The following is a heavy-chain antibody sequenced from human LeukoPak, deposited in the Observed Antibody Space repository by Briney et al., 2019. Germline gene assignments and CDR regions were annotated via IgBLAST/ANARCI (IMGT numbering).Heavy chain of an antibody. D-gene: IGHD2-8*02. CDR3: ATYRQVLLPFES. J-gene: IGHJ4*02. CDR2: IFPSGGEI. Sequence: PGGSLRLSCAASGLTVSSNSMSWVRQAPGKGLEWVSSIFPSGGEIHYADSVRGRFTISRDNSKSTLSLQMSSLRAEDTAIYYCATYRQVLLPFESWGQGTLVTVSS. V-gene: IGHV3-53*01. CDR1: GLTVSSNS.